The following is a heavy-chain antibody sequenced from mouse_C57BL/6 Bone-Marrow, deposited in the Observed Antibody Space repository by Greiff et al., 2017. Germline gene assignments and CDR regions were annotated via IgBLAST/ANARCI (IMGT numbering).Heavy chain of an antibody. J-gene: IGHJ2*01. CDR3: ALYGGY. CDR2: IDPSDSYT. V-gene: IGHV1-69*01. D-gene: IGHD1-1*01. CDR1: GYTFTSYW. Sequence: VQLQQPGAELVMPGASVKLSCKASGYTFTSYWMHWVKQRPGQGLEWIGEIDPSDSYTNSNQKFKGKSTLTVDKSSSTAYMQLSSLTSEDSAVYYCALYGGYWGQGTTLTVSS.